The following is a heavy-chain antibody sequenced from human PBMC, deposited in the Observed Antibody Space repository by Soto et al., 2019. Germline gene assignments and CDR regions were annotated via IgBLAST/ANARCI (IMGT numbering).Heavy chain of an antibody. J-gene: IGHJ4*02. D-gene: IGHD5-12*01. CDR1: GFSVTAKY. CDR3: HGYGY. CDR2: IFSGGGT. V-gene: IGHV3-53*01. Sequence: VQVVESGGGLIQPGGSLRLSCEVSGFSVTAKYMSWVRQAPGKGLEWVSVIFSGGGTDYVDSVKGRFTISRDISKSTLYLQMNSLRAEDTAVYYCHGYGYWGQGTLVTVSS.